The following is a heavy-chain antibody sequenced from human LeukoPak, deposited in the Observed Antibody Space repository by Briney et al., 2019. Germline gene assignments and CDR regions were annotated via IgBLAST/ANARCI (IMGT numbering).Heavy chain of an antibody. CDR2: ISWNSGSI. CDR3: SKGSADYYDSSGYYNAFDI. J-gene: IGHJ3*02. D-gene: IGHD3-22*01. CDR1: GFTFDDYA. V-gene: IGHV3-9*01. Sequence: GRSLRLSCAASGFTFDDYAMHWVRQAPGKGPEWVSGISWNSGSIGYADSVKGRFTISRDNAKNSLYLQMNSLRAEDTALYYCSKGSADYYDSSGYYNAFDIWGQGTMVTVSS.